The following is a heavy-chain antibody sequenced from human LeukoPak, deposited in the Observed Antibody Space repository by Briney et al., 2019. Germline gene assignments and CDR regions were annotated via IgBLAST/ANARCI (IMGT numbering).Heavy chain of an antibody. CDR2: INPNSGGT. CDR1: GHTFTGYY. Sequence: ASVKVSCKASGHTFTGYYMHWVRQAPGQGLEWMGWINPNSGGTNYAQKFQGRVTMTRDTSISTAYMELSRLRSVDTAVYYCARQYLYDFWSGYYGYWGQGTLVTVSS. J-gene: IGHJ4*02. CDR3: ARQYLYDFWSGYYGY. V-gene: IGHV1-2*02. D-gene: IGHD3-3*01.